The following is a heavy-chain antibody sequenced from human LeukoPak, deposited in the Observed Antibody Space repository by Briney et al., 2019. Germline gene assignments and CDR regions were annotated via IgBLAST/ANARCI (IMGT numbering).Heavy chain of an antibody. CDR2: IYTSGST. CDR3: AREASSGWYRGSLDV. D-gene: IGHD6-19*01. Sequence: SETLSLTCTVSGGSISSYYWSWIRQPAGKGLEWIGRIYTSGSTNYNPSLKSRVTMSVDTSKNQFSLKLSSVTAADTAVYYCAREASSGWYRGSLDVWGKGTTVTISS. CDR1: GGSISSYY. V-gene: IGHV4-4*07. J-gene: IGHJ6*04.